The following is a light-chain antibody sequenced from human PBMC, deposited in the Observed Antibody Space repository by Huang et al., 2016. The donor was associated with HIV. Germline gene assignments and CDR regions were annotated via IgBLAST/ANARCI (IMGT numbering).Light chain of an antibody. CDR2: GAS. V-gene: IGKV3-15*01. Sequence: EIEMTQSPGTLSVSPGETATLSGRSSQSISSSLAWYQHKPGQAPRLLFYGASTRATGIPARFSGGGSGTDFTLTISSLQSEDFAVYYCQQYNNWPPNTFGQGTKLEIK. CDR3: QQYNNWPPNT. J-gene: IGKJ2*01. CDR1: QSISSS.